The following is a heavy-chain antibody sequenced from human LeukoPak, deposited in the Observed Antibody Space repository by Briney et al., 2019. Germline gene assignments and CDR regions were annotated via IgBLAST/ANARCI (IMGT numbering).Heavy chain of an antibody. V-gene: IGHV4-4*09. J-gene: IGHJ4*02. CDR3: VGPWELDF. Sequence: SETLSLTCTVSGGSISSCYWSWIRQPPGKGLEFIGFIYNGGNTNYNPSLKSRVTISVDTSNNQFSLGLTSVTAADTAVYCAVGPWELDFWGQGTLVTVT. D-gene: IGHD1-26*01. CDR1: GGSISSCY. CDR2: IYNGGNT.